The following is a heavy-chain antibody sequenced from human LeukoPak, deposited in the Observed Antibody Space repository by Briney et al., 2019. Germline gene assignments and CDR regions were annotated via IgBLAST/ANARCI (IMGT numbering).Heavy chain of an antibody. CDR3: AREGDSSGYFHY. CDR2: ISSSSSSSI. CDR1: GFTFSSYS. V-gene: IGHV3-48*02. D-gene: IGHD3-22*01. J-gene: IGHJ4*02. Sequence: GGSLRLSCTASGFTFSSYSMNWVRQAPGKGLEWVSYISSSSSSSIYYADSLKGRFTISRDNAKNSLYLQMNSLRDEDTAVYYCAREGDSSGYFHYWGQGTLVTVSS.